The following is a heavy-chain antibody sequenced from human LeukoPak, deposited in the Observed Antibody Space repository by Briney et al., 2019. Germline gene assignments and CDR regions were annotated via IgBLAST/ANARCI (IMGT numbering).Heavy chain of an antibody. J-gene: IGHJ3*02. CDR2: ISGSGGST. Sequence: GGSLRLSCAASGLSFSIYAMSWVRQAPGKGLEGVSVISGSGGSTYYVDYAKGRFTISRDNSKNTLYLQMNSLRDEDTAVYYCARHEAQMGELAPQSAFDIWGQGTMVTVSS. D-gene: IGHD3-16*01. V-gene: IGHV3-23*01. CDR1: GLSFSIYA. CDR3: ARHEAQMGELAPQSAFDI.